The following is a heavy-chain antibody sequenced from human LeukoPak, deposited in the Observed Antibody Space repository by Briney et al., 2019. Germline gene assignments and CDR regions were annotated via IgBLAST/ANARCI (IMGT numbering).Heavy chain of an antibody. Sequence: GGSLRLACVASEFTFSKAWMSWVRQAPGKGLEWVGRIKSESDGGTVDYAAPVKGRFTISRDDSKNTLYLQMNILETEDTAIYYCTTDQSSGWFFFGYWGQGALVAVSS. J-gene: IGHJ4*02. V-gene: IGHV3-15*01. CDR1: EFTFSKAW. CDR3: TTDQSSGWFFFGY. D-gene: IGHD6-19*01. CDR2: IKSESDGGTV.